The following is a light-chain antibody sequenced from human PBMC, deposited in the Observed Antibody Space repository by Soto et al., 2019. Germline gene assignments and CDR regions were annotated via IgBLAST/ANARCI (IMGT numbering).Light chain of an antibody. J-gene: IGLJ2*01. Sequence: QSALTQPASVSGSPGQSITISCTGTSSDVGSYNLVSWYQQSPGKAPKLMIYEDSKRPSGVSDRFSGSKSGNTASLTISGLPAEDEAYYYCCSYAGGGTFEFGGGTKVTVL. CDR3: CSYAGGGTFE. CDR2: EDS. CDR1: SSDVGSYNL. V-gene: IGLV2-23*02.